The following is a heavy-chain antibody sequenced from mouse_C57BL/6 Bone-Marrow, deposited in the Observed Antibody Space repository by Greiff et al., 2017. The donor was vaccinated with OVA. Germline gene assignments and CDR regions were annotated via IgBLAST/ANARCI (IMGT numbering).Heavy chain of an antibody. D-gene: IGHD1-1*01. Sequence: VQLQESGAELARPGASVKLSCKASGYTFTSYGISWVKQRTGQGLEWIGEIYPRSGNTYYNEKFKGKATLTADKSSSTAYMELRSLTSEDSAVYFCARTITTRTGYWGQGTTLTVSS. J-gene: IGHJ2*01. CDR3: ARTITTRTGY. V-gene: IGHV1-81*01. CDR2: IYPRSGNT. CDR1: GYTFTSYG.